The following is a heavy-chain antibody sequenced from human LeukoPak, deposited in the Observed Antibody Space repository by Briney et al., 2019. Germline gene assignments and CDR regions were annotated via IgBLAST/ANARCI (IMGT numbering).Heavy chain of an antibody. V-gene: IGHV4-61*01. J-gene: IGHJ6*03. CDR2: IYYSGST. CDR3: ARAGGFDSSGYYYDVDYYYMDV. CDR1: GYSISSGYY. D-gene: IGHD3-22*01. Sequence: PSETLSLTCAVSGYSISSGYYWSWIRQPPGKGLEWIGYIYYSGSTNYNPSLKSRVTISVDTSKNQFSLKLSSVTAADTAVYYCARAGGFDSSGYYYDVDYYYMDVWGKGTTVTVSS.